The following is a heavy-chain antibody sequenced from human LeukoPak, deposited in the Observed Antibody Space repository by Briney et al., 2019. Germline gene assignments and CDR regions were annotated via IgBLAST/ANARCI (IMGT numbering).Heavy chain of an antibody. CDR3: ATTTPPHDYRHSNWFDP. D-gene: IGHD4-11*01. CDR1: GGSISSGDYY. V-gene: IGHV4-30-4*01. Sequence: PSETLSLTCTVSGGSISSGDYYWSWIRQPPGKGLEWIGYIYYSGSTYYNPSLKSRVTISVDTSKNQFSLKLSSVTAADTAVYYCATTTPPHDYRHSNWFDPWGQGTLVTVSS. J-gene: IGHJ5*02. CDR2: IYYSGST.